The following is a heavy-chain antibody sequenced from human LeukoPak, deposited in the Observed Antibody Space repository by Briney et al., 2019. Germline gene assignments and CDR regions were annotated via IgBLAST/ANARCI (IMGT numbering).Heavy chain of an antibody. CDR2: ISGSGGNT. D-gene: IGHD4-11*01. V-gene: IGHV3-23*01. CDR1: GFTFSNYA. CDR3: ARWKYSNYIYYFDY. J-gene: IGHJ4*02. Sequence: GGSLRLSCAASGFTFSNYAMTWVRQAPGKGLEWVSSISGSGGNTDYADSVKGRFTISRDSSKNTLYLQLNSLRAEDTAVYYCARWKYSNYIYYFDYWGQGTLVTVSS.